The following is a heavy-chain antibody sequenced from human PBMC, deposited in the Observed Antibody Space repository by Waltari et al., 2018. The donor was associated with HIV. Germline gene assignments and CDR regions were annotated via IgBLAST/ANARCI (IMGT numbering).Heavy chain of an antibody. J-gene: IGHJ3*02. CDR1: GCTFGYAW. V-gene: IGHV3-15*01. CDR2: IKTKTDGGTT. Sequence: EVQLVESGGGMIKPGGSLRLSCAASGCTFGYAWMSWVRQAPGKGLEWVGRIKTKTDGGTTDYAAPVKGRFTISRDDSKNTLYLQMNNLKTEDTAVYYCATDRRGAFDIWGQGTMVTVSS. CDR3: ATDRRGAFDI.